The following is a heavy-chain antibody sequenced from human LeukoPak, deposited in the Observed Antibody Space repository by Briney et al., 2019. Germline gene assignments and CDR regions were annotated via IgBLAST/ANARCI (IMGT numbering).Heavy chain of an antibody. Sequence: GGSLRLPCAASGFTFSSYTMHWVRQAPGKGLEWVAVISYDGSNKDYTDSVKGRFTISRNNSKNTLYVQMDSLRAEDTAVYYCATSPPLDYSGSYGRLDYWGQGTLVTVSS. CDR2: ISYDGSNK. D-gene: IGHD1-26*01. V-gene: IGHV3-30-3*01. CDR1: GFTFSSYT. J-gene: IGHJ4*02. CDR3: ATSPPLDYSGSYGRLDY.